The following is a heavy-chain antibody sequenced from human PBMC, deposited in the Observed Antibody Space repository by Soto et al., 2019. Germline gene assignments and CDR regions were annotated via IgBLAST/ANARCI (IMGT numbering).Heavy chain of an antibody. V-gene: IGHV4-30-4*01. D-gene: IGHD6-19*01. Sequence: QVQLQETGPGLVKPSQTLSLTCTVSGGSISSGDYYWSGMRQPPGKGLEWIGYIYYSGSTYYNPSLKSRITISVDTSKNQFSLKLSSLTAADTAVYYCSATSSGYRSGGIEYWGPGTLVTVSS. J-gene: IGHJ4*02. CDR2: IYYSGST. CDR1: GGSISSGDYY. CDR3: SATSSGYRSGGIEY.